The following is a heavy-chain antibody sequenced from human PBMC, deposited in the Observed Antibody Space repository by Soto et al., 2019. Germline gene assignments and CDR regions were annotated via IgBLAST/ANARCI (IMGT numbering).Heavy chain of an antibody. Sequence: SETLSLTCTVSGGSVSSGSYYWSWIRQPPGKGLEWIGYIYYSGSTNYNPSLKSRVTISVDTSKNQCSLKLSSVTAADTALYYCARGIRPRGYSYGYVLYFDYWGQGTLVTVSS. CDR3: ARGIRPRGYSYGYVLYFDY. J-gene: IGHJ4*02. V-gene: IGHV4-61*01. CDR1: GGSVSSGSYY. CDR2: IYYSGST. D-gene: IGHD5-18*01.